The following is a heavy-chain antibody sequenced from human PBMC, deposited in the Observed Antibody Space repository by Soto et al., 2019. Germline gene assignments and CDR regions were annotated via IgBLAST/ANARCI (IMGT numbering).Heavy chain of an antibody. CDR3: AVYGYGVSAAAY. V-gene: IGHV3-7*03. J-gene: IGHJ4*02. CDR1: GLTFRNDW. Sequence: GGSLRLSCAGSGLTFRNDWLSWVRQAPGKGLEWVANINQDGSESYYVDSVRGRFTISRDNVENSLYLQLNSLRPEDTAVYYCAVYGYGVSAAAYWGQGTLVTVSS. D-gene: IGHD4-17*01. CDR2: INQDGSES.